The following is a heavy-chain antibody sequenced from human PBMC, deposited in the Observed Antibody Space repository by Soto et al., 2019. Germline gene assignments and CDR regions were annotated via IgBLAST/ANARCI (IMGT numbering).Heavy chain of an antibody. CDR1: CGSISRYS. CDR3: VATVINWFDP. Sequence: PSEILSLTCTVSCGSISRYSCIWIRQPAWKGLEWIGRIYTSGSTNYNPSLKSRVTMSVDTSKNQFSLKLSSVTAADTAVYYCVATVINWFDPWGQGTLVTVS. CDR2: IYTSGST. J-gene: IGHJ5*02. V-gene: IGHV4-4*07. D-gene: IGHD4-17*01.